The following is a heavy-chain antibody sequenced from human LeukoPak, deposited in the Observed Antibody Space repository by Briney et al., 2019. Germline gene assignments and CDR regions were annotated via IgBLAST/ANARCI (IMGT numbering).Heavy chain of an antibody. V-gene: IGHV4-4*07. D-gene: IGHD1-26*01. CDR2: IYSSGST. CDR3: ARGAGYSGSYQYYFDY. J-gene: IGHJ4*02. Sequence: PSETLSLTCTVSGGSISSYYWSWIRQPAGKGLEWIGRIYSSGSTNYNSSLKSRVTMSVDTSKNQVSLKLSSVTAADTAVYYCARGAGYSGSYQYYFDYWGQGTLVTVSS. CDR1: GGSISSYY.